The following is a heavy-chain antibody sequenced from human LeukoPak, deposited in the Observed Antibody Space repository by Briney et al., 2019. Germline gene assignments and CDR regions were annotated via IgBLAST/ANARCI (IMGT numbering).Heavy chain of an antibody. CDR2: INHSGST. CDR1: GGSFSGYY. V-gene: IGHV4-34*01. CDR3: ARAPGGYLYYYDSRYYFDY. Sequence: SETLSLTCAVYGGSFSGYYWSWIRQPPGKGLEWIGEINHSGSTNYNPSLKSRVTISVDTSKNQFPLKLSSVTAADTAVYYCARAPGGYLYYYDSRYYFDYWGQGTLVTVSS. D-gene: IGHD3-22*01. J-gene: IGHJ4*02.